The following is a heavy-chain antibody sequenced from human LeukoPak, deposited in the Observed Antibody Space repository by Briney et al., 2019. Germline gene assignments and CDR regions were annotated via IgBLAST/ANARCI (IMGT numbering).Heavy chain of an antibody. CDR3: TTGNY. CDR1: GGSIGNYY. CDR2: IYYTGST. J-gene: IGHJ4*02. V-gene: IGHV4-59*05. Sequence: SETLSLTCTVSGGSIGNYYWSWTRQPPGKGLEWIGSIYYTGSTYYNPSLKSRVTISVDTSKNQFSLKLTSVTAADTAVYYCTTGNYWGQGTLVTVSS. D-gene: IGHD1-14*01.